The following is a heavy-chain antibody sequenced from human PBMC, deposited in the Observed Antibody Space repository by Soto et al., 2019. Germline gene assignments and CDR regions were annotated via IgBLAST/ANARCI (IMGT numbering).Heavy chain of an antibody. V-gene: IGHV1-18*04. CDR1: GYTFTSYG. D-gene: IGHD4-17*01. Sequence: QVQLVQSGAEVKKPGASVKVSCKASGYTFTSYGISWVRQARGQGLEWMGWISAYNGNTNYAQKLQGRVTMTTDTSTSTAYMELRSLRSDDTAVYYCASSPPDHDYGDYFDYWAQGTLVTVSS. J-gene: IGHJ4*02. CDR3: ASSPPDHDYGDYFDY. CDR2: ISAYNGNT.